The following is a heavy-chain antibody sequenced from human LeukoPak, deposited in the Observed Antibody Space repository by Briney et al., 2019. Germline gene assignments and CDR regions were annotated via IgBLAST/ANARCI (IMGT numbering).Heavy chain of an antibody. J-gene: IGHJ3*02. CDR1: ACAFNHYS. CDR3: ARDHVATVTLYAAFDI. D-gene: IGHD2-8*01. Sequence: ASVKISFKASACAFNHYSLPWERQAPGQGLEWMGIINPSGGSTFYSRQFQGRVTMTSDTSTTSIHMELSGLRSDNTAVYYCARDHVATVTLYAAFDIWGQGTAVTVS. CDR2: INPSGGST. V-gene: IGHV1-46*02.